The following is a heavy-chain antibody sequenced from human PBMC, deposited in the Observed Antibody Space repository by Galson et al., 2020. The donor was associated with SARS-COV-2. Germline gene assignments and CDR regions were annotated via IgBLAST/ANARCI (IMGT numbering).Heavy chain of an antibody. V-gene: IGHV3-23*01. Sequence: GSLRIHCGATGIAFGSYAMGRVPQAPGKGLEWLSTVSSSGDRAYYPDFVRGRLTGSRDNSNNTLHLQMNSLRVEDTAIYYCAKDSGRSGWYFDYWGQGTLVTVSS. J-gene: IGHJ4*02. CDR3: AKDSGRSGWYFDY. CDR2: VSSSGDRA. D-gene: IGHD6-19*01. CDR1: GIAFGSYA.